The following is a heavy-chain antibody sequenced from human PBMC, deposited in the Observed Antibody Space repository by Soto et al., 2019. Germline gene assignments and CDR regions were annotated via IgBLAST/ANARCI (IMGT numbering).Heavy chain of an antibody. Sequence: VGSLRLSCAASGFTFSSYWMHWVRQAPGKGLVWVSRIKGDGSETNYADSVKGRFTISRDNAKNTLYLQLNSLRAEDTAVYYYLRGNSGYGNFDYWGQGTRVTVSS. V-gene: IGHV3-74*01. D-gene: IGHD5-12*01. CDR1: GFTFSSYW. CDR3: LRGNSGYGNFDY. CDR2: IKGDGSET. J-gene: IGHJ4*02.